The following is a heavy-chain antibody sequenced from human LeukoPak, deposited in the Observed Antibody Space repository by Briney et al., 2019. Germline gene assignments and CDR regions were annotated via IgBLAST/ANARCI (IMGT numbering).Heavy chain of an antibody. CDR2: ISSSSSYI. V-gene: IGHV3-21*01. D-gene: IGHD3-16*01. CDR1: GFTFSSYS. Sequence: PGGSLRLSCAASGFTFSSYSMNWVRQAPGKGLEWVSSISSSSSYIYYADSVKGRFTISRDNAKNSLYLQMNSLRAEDTAVYYCARDGNFMITFGGVTYYYYMDVWGKGTTVTVSS. J-gene: IGHJ6*03. CDR3: ARDGNFMITFGGVTYYYYMDV.